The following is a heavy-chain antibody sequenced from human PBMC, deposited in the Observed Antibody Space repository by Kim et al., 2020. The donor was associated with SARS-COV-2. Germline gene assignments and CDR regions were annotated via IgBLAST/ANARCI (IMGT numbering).Heavy chain of an antibody. Sequence: GGSLRLSCSASGFTFSSYAMHWVRQAPGKGLEYVSAISSNGGSTYYADSVKGRFTISRDNSKNTLYLQMSSLRAEDTAVYYCVKGKYSSRTHGDSYYYYGMDVWGQGTTVTVSS. D-gene: IGHD6-13*01. J-gene: IGHJ6*02. CDR1: GFTFSSYA. CDR3: VKGKYSSRTHGDSYYYYGMDV. CDR2: ISSNGGST. V-gene: IGHV3-64D*06.